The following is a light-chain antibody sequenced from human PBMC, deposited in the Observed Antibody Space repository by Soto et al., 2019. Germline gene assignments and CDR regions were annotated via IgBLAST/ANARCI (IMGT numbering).Light chain of an antibody. Sequence: DIQMTQSPSTLSASVGDRVTITCRASHSISSWLAWYQQKPGKAPKLLIYKASSLESGVPSRFSGSGSATEFTLTISSLQHDDVATYCCQQYSRYPWTFGQGTKVEIK. CDR3: QQYSRYPWT. V-gene: IGKV1-5*03. CDR1: HSISSW. CDR2: KAS. J-gene: IGKJ1*01.